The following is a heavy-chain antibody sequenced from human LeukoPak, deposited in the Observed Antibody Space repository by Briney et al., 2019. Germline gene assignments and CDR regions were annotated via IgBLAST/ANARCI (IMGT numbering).Heavy chain of an antibody. CDR3: ARGQNGDYFL. CDR1: GYTFTGYA. D-gene: IGHD4-17*01. CDR2: IIPIFGTA. Sequence: SVKVSCKASGYTFTGYAMHWVRQAPGQGLEWMGGIIPIFGTANYAQKFQGRITITADESTSTAYMELSSLRSEDTAVYYCARGQNGDYFLWGQGTLVTVSS. V-gene: IGHV1-69*13. J-gene: IGHJ4*02.